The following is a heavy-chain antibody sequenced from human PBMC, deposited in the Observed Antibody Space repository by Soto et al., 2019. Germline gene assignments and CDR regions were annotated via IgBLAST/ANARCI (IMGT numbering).Heavy chain of an antibody. J-gene: IGHJ6*02. D-gene: IGHD6-13*01. CDR2: IIPIFGTA. V-gene: IGHV1-69*13. CDR1: GGTFSSYA. CDR3: ARARAQDSSPPAV. Sequence: SVKVSCKASGGTFSSYAISWVRQAPGQGLEWIGGIIPIFGTANYAQKFQGRVTITADESTSTAYMELSSLRSEGTAVYYCARARAQDSSPPAVWGQGTTVTVS.